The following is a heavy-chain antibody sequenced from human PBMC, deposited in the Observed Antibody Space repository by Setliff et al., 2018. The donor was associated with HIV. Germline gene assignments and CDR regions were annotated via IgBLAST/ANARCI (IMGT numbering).Heavy chain of an antibody. D-gene: IGHD1-1*01. Sequence: ASVKVSCKASGYTFTSFYLHWVRQAPGQGLEWMAIINPSGGSTSYAQKFQGRVTMTSDRSINTAYMELSGLTSDDTAVYYCARQLSNSFDSWGQGALVTVSS. CDR2: INPSGGST. V-gene: IGHV1-46*01. CDR3: ARQLSNSFDS. J-gene: IGHJ4*02. CDR1: GYTFTSFY.